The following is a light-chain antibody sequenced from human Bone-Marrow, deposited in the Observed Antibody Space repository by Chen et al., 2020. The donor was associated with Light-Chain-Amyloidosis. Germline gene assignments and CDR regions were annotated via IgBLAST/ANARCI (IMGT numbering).Light chain of an antibody. V-gene: IGLV2-14*01. CDR1: SSDVGTYNF. Sequence: QSALTQPASVSGSPGQSITISCTGTSSDVGTYNFVSWYQQHPGKAPKVLIYDVSNRPSGVSNRFSGPKSGNTASLTISGLQAEDEADYYCSSYTTSGTHVFGTGTKVTVL. CDR2: DVS. J-gene: IGLJ1*01. CDR3: SSYTTSGTHV.